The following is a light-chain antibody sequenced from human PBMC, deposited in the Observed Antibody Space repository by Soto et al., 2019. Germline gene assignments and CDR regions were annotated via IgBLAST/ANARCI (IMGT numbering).Light chain of an antibody. CDR3: QQYGDSPFT. CDR2: GAS. Sequence: EVVLTQSPGTLSLSPGESATLSCRASQSVYINSLAWYQHKRGRAPRLLIYGASTRATAVPDRFTGSGSGTDFALTISSLAPEDAAVYYCQQYGDSPFTFGPGTNLDI. J-gene: IGKJ2*01. V-gene: IGKV3-20*01. CDR1: QSVYINS.